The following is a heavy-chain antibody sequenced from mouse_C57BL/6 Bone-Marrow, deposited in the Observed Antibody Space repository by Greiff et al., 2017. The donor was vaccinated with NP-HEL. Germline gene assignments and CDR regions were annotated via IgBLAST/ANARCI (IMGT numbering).Heavy chain of an antibody. CDR2: IYPRSGNT. Sequence: VQLQQSGAELARPGASVKLSCKASGYTFTSYGISWVKQRTGQGLEWIGEIYPRSGNTYYNEKFKGKATLTADKSSSTAYLELRSLTCEDSAVYFGDFDYYGSYNYNGMDYWGQGTSVTVSS. D-gene: IGHD1-1*01. CDR3: DFDYYGSYNYNGMDY. CDR1: GYTFTSYG. V-gene: IGHV1-81*01. J-gene: IGHJ4*01.